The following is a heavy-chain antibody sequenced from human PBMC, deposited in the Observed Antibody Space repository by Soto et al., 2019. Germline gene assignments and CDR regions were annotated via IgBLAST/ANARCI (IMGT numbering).Heavy chain of an antibody. V-gene: IGHV3-9*01. CDR3: AEGGADCFCSGGRGYGDY. CDR2: ISWNSTII. Sequence: EVQLVESGGDLVQPGRSLRLSCAASGFTFDDYAMHWVRRVPGKGLEWVASISWNSTIIDYADSVKGRFTISRDNAKNSMYMQMNRLRPDVPALNYSAEGGADCFCSGGRGYGDYCCQGTHFTVST. D-gene: IGHD2-15*01. CDR1: GFTFDDYA. J-gene: IGHJ4*02.